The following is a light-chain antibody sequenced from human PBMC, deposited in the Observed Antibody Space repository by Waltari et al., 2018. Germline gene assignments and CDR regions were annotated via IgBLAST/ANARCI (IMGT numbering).Light chain of an antibody. V-gene: IGKV3-11*01. Sequence: EIVLTPSPATLSVSPGERATVSCRASQNVSIFLAWYQHKPGQAPRLIIYDVDNRATGIPPRFSGSGSGTDFTLTISRFESEDSAVYSCQQRSIWPPITFGQGTRLEIK. CDR3: QQRSIWPPIT. J-gene: IGKJ5*01. CDR2: DVD. CDR1: QNVSIF.